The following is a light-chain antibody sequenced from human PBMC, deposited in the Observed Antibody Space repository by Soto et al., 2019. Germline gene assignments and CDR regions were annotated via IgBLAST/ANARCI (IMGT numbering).Light chain of an antibody. CDR2: GAA. Sequence: EVVLTQSPATLSVSPGARATLSCRASQTISTNLAWYQHKPGQPPSLLIYGAATRATGVQARFSGSWSGTQFTLTITSLQSEDFAVYYCQQYNTWTWTFGQGTKVEI. CDR3: QQYNTWTWT. J-gene: IGKJ1*01. V-gene: IGKV3-15*01. CDR1: QTISTN.